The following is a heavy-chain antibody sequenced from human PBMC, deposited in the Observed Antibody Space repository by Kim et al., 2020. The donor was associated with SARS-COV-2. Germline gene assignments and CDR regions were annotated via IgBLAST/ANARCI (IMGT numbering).Heavy chain of an antibody. Sequence: GGSLRLSCAASGFTFSTYWMHWVRQAPGKGLVWVSRINSDGSSTTYADSVKGRFTISRDNAKNTLFLQMNSLRAEDTAVYYCAREKDNGGYDLDASDICGQGTMVSASS. CDR3: AREKDNGGYDLDASDI. V-gene: IGHV3-74*01. D-gene: IGHD3-22*01. J-gene: IGHJ3*02. CDR2: INSDGSST. CDR1: GFTFSTYW.